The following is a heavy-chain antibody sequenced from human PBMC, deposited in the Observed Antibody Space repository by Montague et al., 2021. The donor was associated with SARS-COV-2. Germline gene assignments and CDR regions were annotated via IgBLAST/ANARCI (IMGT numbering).Heavy chain of an antibody. Sequence: SLRLSCAASGFTFSSYSMNWFRHAPGQGLEWVSPISTSSSYIYYXDSVKGRFTISRDNAKNSLYLQMNSLRAEDTAVYYCARGDFDWLLSFHYGMDVWGQGTTVTVSS. J-gene: IGHJ6*02. V-gene: IGHV3-21*01. CDR3: ARGDFDWLLSFHYGMDV. CDR1: GFTFSSYS. CDR2: ISTSSSYI. D-gene: IGHD3-9*01.